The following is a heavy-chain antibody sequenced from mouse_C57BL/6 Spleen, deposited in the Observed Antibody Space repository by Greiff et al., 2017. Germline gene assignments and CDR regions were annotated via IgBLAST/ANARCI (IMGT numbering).Heavy chain of an antibody. CDR3: TRCYYGSYWYFDV. CDR2: ISSGGDYF. V-gene: IGHV5-9-1*02. Sequence: EVQLVESGEGLVKPGGSLKLSCAASGFTFSSYAMSWVRQTPEKRLEWVAYISSGGDYFYYADTVKGRFTISRDNARNTLYLQMSSLKSEDTAMYYCTRCYYGSYWYFDVWGTGTTFTVSS. J-gene: IGHJ1*03. D-gene: IGHD2-2*01. CDR1: GFTFSSYA.